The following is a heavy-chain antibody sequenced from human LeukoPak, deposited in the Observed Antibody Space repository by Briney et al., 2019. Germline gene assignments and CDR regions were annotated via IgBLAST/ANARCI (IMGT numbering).Heavy chain of an antibody. CDR1: GYTFTDYY. V-gene: IGHV1-2*02. CDR2: INPNNGGT. Sequence: ASVKVSCKASGYTFTDYYMHWVRQAPGQGLEWMGWINPNNGGTNYARNFQGRVTMTRDTSISTAYMELSRLRSDDTAVYYCARDRGYGSGWYGFSFDYWGQGTLVTVSS. J-gene: IGHJ4*02. D-gene: IGHD6-19*01. CDR3: ARDRGYGSGWYGFSFDY.